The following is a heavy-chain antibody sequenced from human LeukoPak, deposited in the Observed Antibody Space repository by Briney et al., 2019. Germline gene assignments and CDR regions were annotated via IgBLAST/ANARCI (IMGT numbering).Heavy chain of an antibody. CDR3: AAEEYSSSFFFDY. CDR1: GGTFSSYA. Sequence: GASVKVSCKASGGTFSSYAISWVRQAPGQGLEWMGGIIPIFGTANYAQKFQGRVTITTVESTSTAYMELSSLRSEDTAVYYCAAEEYSSSFFFDYWGQGTLVTVSS. V-gene: IGHV1-69*05. D-gene: IGHD6-6*01. J-gene: IGHJ4*02. CDR2: IIPIFGTA.